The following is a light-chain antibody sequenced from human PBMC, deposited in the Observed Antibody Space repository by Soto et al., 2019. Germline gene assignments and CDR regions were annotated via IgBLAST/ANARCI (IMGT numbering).Light chain of an antibody. CDR1: QSVRSN. Sequence: EIVMTQSPATLSMSPGERATLSCRASQSVRSNLAWYHQKPGQAPRLLIYGASTRATGIPARFSGSGSGTEFTLTINSLQSEDFVVYYCQQRFNWQVTFGQGTRLDIK. CDR2: GAS. CDR3: QQRFNWQVT. J-gene: IGKJ5*01. V-gene: IGKV3D-15*01.